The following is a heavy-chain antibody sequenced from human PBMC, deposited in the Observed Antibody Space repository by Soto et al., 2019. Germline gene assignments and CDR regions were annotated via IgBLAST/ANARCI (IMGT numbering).Heavy chain of an antibody. CDR3: ASYRGAPNAFDM. Sequence: SETLSPTCSVSGRSMRSNYWSWIRQSPDKGLEWLGYVFYGGTDYNPSLGGRVSMSVETSKSQFSLKLTSVTVADTAVYYCASYRGAPNAFDMWGQGTMVTVSS. CDR2: VFYGGT. J-gene: IGHJ3*02. V-gene: IGHV4-59*01. D-gene: IGHD3-16*01. CDR1: GRSMRSNY.